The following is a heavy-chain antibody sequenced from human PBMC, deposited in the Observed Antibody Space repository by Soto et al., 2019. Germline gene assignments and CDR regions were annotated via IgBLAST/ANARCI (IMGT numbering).Heavy chain of an antibody. CDR3: AKDSCTNGVCYYYYYGMDV. D-gene: IGHD2-8*01. V-gene: IGHV3-23*01. CDR1: GFTFSSYA. Sequence: LRLSCAASGFTFSSYAMSWVRQAPGKGLEWVSAISGSGGSTYYADSVKGRFTISRDNSKNTLYLQMNSLRAEDTAVYYCAKDSCTNGVCYYYYYGMDVWGQGTTVTVSS. J-gene: IGHJ6*02. CDR2: ISGSGGST.